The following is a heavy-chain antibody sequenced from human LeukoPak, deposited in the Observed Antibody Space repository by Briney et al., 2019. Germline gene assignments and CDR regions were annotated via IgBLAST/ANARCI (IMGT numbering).Heavy chain of an antibody. CDR1: GGSISSYY. CDR3: ARDDYNWFNA. Sequence: PSETLSLTCRVAGGSISSYYWSWIRQPPGKGLEWVGYIYYSGSTNYNPSLKSRVTISIDTSKTQFCLKLSYVTAEDTAVYCWARDDYNWFNAWGQGTLVTVSS. V-gene: IGHV4-59*12. D-gene: IGHD2-21*02. CDR2: IYYSGST. J-gene: IGHJ5*02.